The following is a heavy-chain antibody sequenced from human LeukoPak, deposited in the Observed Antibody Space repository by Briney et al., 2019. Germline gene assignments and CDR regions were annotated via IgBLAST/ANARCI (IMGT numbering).Heavy chain of an antibody. CDR3: ASREYYDFWSGYSNNWFDP. J-gene: IGHJ5*02. D-gene: IGHD3-3*01. Sequence: ASVKVSCKASGGTFSSYAISWVRQAPGQGLEWMGGIIPIFGTANYAQKFQGRVTITADESTSTAYMELSSLRSEDTAVYYCASREYYDFWSGYSNNWFDPWGQGTLVTVSS. V-gene: IGHV1-69*13. CDR2: IIPIFGTA. CDR1: GGTFSSYA.